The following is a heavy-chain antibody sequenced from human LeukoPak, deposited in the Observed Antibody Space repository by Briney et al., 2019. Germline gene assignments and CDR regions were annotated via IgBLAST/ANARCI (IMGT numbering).Heavy chain of an antibody. D-gene: IGHD2-15*01. CDR3: ARGYCSGGSCYSLDYFDY. CDR1: GGTFSSYA. J-gene: IGHJ4*02. CDR2: ISAYNGNT. V-gene: IGHV1-18*01. Sequence: ASVKVSCKASGGTFSSYAISWVRQAPGQGLEWMGWISAYNGNTNYAQKLQGRVTMTTDTSTSTAYMELRSLRSDDTAVYYCARGYCSGGSCYSLDYFDYWGQGTLVTVSS.